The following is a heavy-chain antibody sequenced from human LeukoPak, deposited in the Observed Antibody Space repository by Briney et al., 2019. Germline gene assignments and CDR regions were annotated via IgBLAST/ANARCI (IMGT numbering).Heavy chain of an antibody. V-gene: IGHV4-34*01. J-gene: IGHJ3*02. CDR2: INHSGSP. CDR3: ASLFTGYSSGWYLKRDAFDI. D-gene: IGHD6-13*01. CDR1: GGSFSGYY. Sequence: KPSETLSLTCAVYGGSFSGYYWSWIRQPPGKGLEWIGEINHSGSPNYNPPLKSRVTISVDTSKNQFSLKLSSVTAADTAVYYCASLFTGYSSGWYLKRDAFDIWGQGTMVTVSS.